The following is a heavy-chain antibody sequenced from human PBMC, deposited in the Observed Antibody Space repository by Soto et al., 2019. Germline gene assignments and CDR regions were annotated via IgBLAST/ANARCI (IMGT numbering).Heavy chain of an antibody. Sequence: GASVKGSGKSAVGTLSSYVSRWVRQATGQGLEWMGGIIPIFGTANYAQKFQGRITITADKSTSTAYMELSSLRSEDTAVYYCARNRASRNWGHTYYYYGMDVLGQGTTVTLSS. CDR1: VGTLSSYV. D-gene: IGHD7-27*01. CDR3: ARNRASRNWGHTYYYYGMDV. CDR2: IIPIFGTA. J-gene: IGHJ6*02. V-gene: IGHV1-69*06.